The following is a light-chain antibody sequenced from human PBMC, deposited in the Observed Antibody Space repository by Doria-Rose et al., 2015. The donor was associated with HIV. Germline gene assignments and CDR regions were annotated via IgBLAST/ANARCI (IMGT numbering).Light chain of an antibody. CDR3: PQYGTSWT. J-gene: IGKJ1*01. CDR2: DGS. CDR1: QSFSSTY. V-gene: IGKV3-20*01. Sequence: TQSPGTLSLSPGERATLSCRASQSFSSTYLAWYQQKPGQAPSLLIYDGSTRATGTPDRFSASGSGTDFTLTINSLESEDFALYYCPQYGTSWTFGQGTKVEI.